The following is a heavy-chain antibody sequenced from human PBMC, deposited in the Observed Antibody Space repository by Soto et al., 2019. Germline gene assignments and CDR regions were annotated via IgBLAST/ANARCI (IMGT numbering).Heavy chain of an antibody. V-gene: IGHV1-69*13. J-gene: IGHJ3*02. CDR2: IIPIFGTA. Sequence: SVKVSCKASGGTFSSYAISWVRQAPGQGLEWMGGIIPIFGTANYAQKFQGRVTITADESTSTAYMELSSLRSEDTAVYYCAREFATYGDYAFGAFDIWGQGTMVTVSS. D-gene: IGHD4-17*01. CDR1: GGTFSSYA. CDR3: AREFATYGDYAFGAFDI.